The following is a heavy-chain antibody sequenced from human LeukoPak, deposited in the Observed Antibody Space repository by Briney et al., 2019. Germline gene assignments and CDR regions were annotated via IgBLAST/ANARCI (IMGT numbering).Heavy chain of an antibody. D-gene: IGHD3-16*01. Sequence: PGGSLRLSCAASGFTFSSYSMNWVRQAPGKGLEWVSSISSSSSYTYYADSVKGRFTISRDNAKNSLYLQMNSLRAEDTAVYYCAKHWDYYGMDVWGQGTTVTVSS. CDR2: ISSSSSYT. CDR3: AKHWDYYGMDV. V-gene: IGHV3-21*01. J-gene: IGHJ6*02. CDR1: GFTFSSYS.